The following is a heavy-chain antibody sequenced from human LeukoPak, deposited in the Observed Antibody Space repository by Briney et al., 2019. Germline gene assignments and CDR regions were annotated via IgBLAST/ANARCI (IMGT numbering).Heavy chain of an antibody. J-gene: IGHJ4*02. CDR3: ARHQTDIGGNFDY. D-gene: IGHD5-12*01. V-gene: IGHV5-51*01. CDR1: EYSFPNYC. Sequence: GESLKISCKHSEYSFPNYCIGWVRQMPGKGLEWMGIIYPGDSDTRYSPSFQGQVTISADKSISTAYLQWSSLKASDTAMYYCARHQTDIGGNFDYWGQGTLVTVSS. CDR2: IYPGDSDT.